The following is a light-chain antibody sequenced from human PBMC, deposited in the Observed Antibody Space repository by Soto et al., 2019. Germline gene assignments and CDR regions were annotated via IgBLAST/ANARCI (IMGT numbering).Light chain of an antibody. CDR3: SSFTSRFTFNYI. J-gene: IGLJ1*01. CDR2: EVT. V-gene: IGLV2-14*01. CDR1: ISDVGGYNY. Sequence: QSALTQPASLSGSPGQSITISCTGTISDVGGYNYVSWYQQHPGKAPKIIIYEVTNRPSGVSNRFSGSKSGNTASLTISGLQAEDDADYYCSSFTSRFTFNYIFRTGTKVTVL.